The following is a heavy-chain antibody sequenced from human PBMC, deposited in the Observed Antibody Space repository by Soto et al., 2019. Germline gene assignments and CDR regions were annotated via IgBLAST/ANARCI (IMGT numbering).Heavy chain of an antibody. CDR1: GGTISSWY. Sequence: ASETLSLTCTVSGGTISSWYWSWIRQPPGKGLEWIWYFYYSGSTNCNPSLKSRVTTSVDTSKNQFSLKLSSVTAADTAVYYCARRYGSAIDYWGQGTLVTVSS. CDR2: FYYSGST. CDR3: ARRYGSAIDY. V-gene: IGHV4-59*08. J-gene: IGHJ4*02. D-gene: IGHD1-26*01.